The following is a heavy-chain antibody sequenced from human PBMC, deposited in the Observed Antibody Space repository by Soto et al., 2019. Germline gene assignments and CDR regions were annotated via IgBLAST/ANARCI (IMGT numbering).Heavy chain of an antibody. Sequence: TLSLTCTVSGGSISSYYWSWIRQPAGKGLEWIGRIYTSGSTNYNPSLKSRVTMSVDTSENQFSLKLSSVTAADTAVYYCARDDYDFWSGHYGMDVWGQGTTVTVSS. CDR2: IYTSGST. CDR1: GGSISSYY. J-gene: IGHJ6*02. CDR3: ARDDYDFWSGHYGMDV. D-gene: IGHD3-3*01. V-gene: IGHV4-4*07.